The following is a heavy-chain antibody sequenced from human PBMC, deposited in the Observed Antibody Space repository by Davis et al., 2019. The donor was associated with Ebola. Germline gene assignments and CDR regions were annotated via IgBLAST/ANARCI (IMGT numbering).Heavy chain of an antibody. D-gene: IGHD2-15*01. J-gene: IGHJ3*01. CDR2: IYYSGST. CDR3: ARDPRYCTGGTCYSYAFDV. Sequence: MPSETLSLTCTVSGGSISSYYWSWIRQPPGKGLEWIGYIYYSGSTNYNPSLKSRVTISVDTSKNQFSLKLSSVTAADTAVYYCARDPRYCTGGTCYSYAFDVWGQGTMVTVSS. V-gene: IGHV4-59*01. CDR1: GGSISSYY.